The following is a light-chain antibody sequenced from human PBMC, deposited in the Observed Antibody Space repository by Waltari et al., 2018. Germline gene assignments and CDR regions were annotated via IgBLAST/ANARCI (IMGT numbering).Light chain of an antibody. Sequence: QSALTQPRSVSGSPGQSVTISCTGTISDVGGHNYVSWYQQHPDTAPKLMIYEVSKRPSGVSSRFSGSKSGNTASLTISGLQAEDEAEYYCCSYAGYTSLLFGGGTKLTVL. CDR3: CSYAGYTSLL. J-gene: IGLJ2*01. V-gene: IGLV2-11*01. CDR2: EVS. CDR1: ISDVGGHNY.